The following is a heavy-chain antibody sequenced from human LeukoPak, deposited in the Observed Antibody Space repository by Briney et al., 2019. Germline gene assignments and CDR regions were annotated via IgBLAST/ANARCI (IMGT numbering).Heavy chain of an antibody. V-gene: IGHV3-23*01. D-gene: IGHD3-22*01. CDR2: ISGSGGST. CDR1: GFTLSSYA. Sequence: GGSLTLSCAASGFTLSSYAMSWVRQAPGKGLEWVAAISGSGGSTYYADSVKGRFTISRDNSKNTLYLQMNSLRAEATAVYYCAKGVYYYDSSGYYYTYYFDYWGQGTLVTVSS. CDR3: AKGVYYYDSSGYYYTYYFDY. J-gene: IGHJ4*02.